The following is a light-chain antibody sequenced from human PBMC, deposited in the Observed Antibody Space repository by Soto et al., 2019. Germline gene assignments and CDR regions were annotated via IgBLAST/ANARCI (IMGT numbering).Light chain of an antibody. CDR3: QKYNSAPSLT. J-gene: IGKJ4*01. Sequence: DIQMTQSPSSLSAYVGDRVTITCRASQDISSYLAWYQQKPGKVPMLLIYAASTLQSGVPSRFSGSGSGTDFTLTISSLQPEDVATYYCQKYNSAPSLTFGGGTKVEIK. CDR2: AAS. CDR1: QDISSY. V-gene: IGKV1-27*01.